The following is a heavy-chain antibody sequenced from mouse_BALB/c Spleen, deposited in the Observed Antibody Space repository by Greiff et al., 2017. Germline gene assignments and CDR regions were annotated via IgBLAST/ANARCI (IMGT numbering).Heavy chain of an antibody. CDR1: GFSLSRYS. CDR2: IWGGGST. CDR3: ARKDSSGPRAWLAY. Sequence: VMLVESGPGLVAPSQSLSITCTVSGFSLSRYSVHWVRQPPGKGLEWLGMIWGGGSTDYNSALKSRLSISKDNSKSQVFLKMNSLQTDDTAMYYCARKDSSGPRAWLAYWGQGTLVTVSA. D-gene: IGHD3-2*01. V-gene: IGHV2-6-4*01. J-gene: IGHJ3*01.